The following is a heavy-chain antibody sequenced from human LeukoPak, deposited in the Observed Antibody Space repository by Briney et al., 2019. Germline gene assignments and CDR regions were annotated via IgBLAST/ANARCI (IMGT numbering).Heavy chain of an antibody. J-gene: IGHJ3*02. CDR2: INPNSGGT. CDR3: ARGDAFDI. Sequence: GASVKVSCKASGNTFTGYHIHWVRQAPGQGLEWVGWINPNSGGTNYAQNFQGRVTMTRDTSISTAYIELSSLKSDDTAVYYCARGDAFDIWGQGTMVTVSS. CDR1: GNTFTGYH. V-gene: IGHV1-2*02.